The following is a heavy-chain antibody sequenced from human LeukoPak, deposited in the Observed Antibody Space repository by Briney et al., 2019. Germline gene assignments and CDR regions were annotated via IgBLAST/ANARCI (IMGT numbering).Heavy chain of an antibody. Sequence: ASVKVSCKASGYTFTSYYIHWVRQAPGQGLEWLGRINPNSGDTNYAQNFHGRVTMTRDTSITTAYMELNSLTSDGTAVYFCARSAEHCNNGVCFTDYYMDVWGKGTTVTVSS. CDR1: GYTFTSYY. J-gene: IGHJ6*03. CDR2: INPNSGDT. V-gene: IGHV1-2*06. CDR3: ARSAEHCNNGVCFTDYYMDV. D-gene: IGHD2-8*01.